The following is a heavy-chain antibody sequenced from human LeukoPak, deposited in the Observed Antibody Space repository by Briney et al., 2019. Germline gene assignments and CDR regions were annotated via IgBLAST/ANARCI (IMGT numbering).Heavy chain of an antibody. CDR2: INHSGST. Sequence: SETLSLTCAVYGGSFSGYYWSWIRQPPVKVLEWIGEINHSGSTNYNPSLKSRVTILVDTSKNQFSLKLSSVTAADTAVYYCARGWYSSGWYHDNWGQGTLVTVSS. D-gene: IGHD6-19*01. CDR1: GGSFSGYY. CDR3: ARGWYSSGWYHDN. J-gene: IGHJ4*02. V-gene: IGHV4-34*01.